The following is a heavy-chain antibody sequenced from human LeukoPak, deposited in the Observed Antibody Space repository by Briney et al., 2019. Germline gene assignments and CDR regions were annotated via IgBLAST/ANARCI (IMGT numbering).Heavy chain of an antibody. CDR1: GFTFSSYG. J-gene: IGHJ4*02. CDR2: ISYDGSNK. V-gene: IGHV3-30*18. D-gene: IGHD5-18*01. CDR3: AKVAPPGYSCGTFDY. Sequence: GGSLRLSCAASGFTFSSYGMHWVRQAPGKGLEWVAVISYDGSNKYYADSVKGRFTISRDNSKNTLYLQMNSLRAEDTAVYYCAKVAPPGYSCGTFDYWGQGTLVTVSS.